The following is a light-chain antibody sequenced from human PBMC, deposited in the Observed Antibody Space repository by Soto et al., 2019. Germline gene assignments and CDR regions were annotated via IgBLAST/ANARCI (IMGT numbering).Light chain of an antibody. CDR3: QQYARSPWT. V-gene: IGKV3-20*01. CDR2: GAS. Sequence: EMVLTQSPATLSLSPGARGTLSSRASQSVSSYLAWYQQKNVQAPRLLIYGASSRATGIPDRFSGSGYGTDFNLTISRLETEDFAVFYCQQYARSPWTFGQGTHVDVK. J-gene: IGKJ1*01. CDR1: QSVSSY.